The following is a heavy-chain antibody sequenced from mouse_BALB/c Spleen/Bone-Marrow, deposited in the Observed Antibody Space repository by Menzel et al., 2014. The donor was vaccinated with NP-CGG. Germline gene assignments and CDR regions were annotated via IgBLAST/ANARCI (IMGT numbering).Heavy chain of an antibody. CDR3: SKDGGYDYSYYFDY. Sequence: EVKLVESGGGLVKPGGSLKLSCAASGFTFSSYSMSWVRQTPEKRLEWVATISSGGHYTYYPDSVKGRFTISRDNAKNTLYLQMSSLKSEDTAMYYCSKDGGYDYSYYFDYWGQDTTLTVSS. J-gene: IGHJ2*01. CDR2: ISSGGHYT. V-gene: IGHV5-6-4*01. CDR1: GFTFSSYS. D-gene: IGHD2-4*01.